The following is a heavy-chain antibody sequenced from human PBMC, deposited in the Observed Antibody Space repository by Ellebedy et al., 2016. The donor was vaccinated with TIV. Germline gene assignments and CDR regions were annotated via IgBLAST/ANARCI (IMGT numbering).Heavy chain of an antibody. J-gene: IGHJ5*02. CDR1: GFTVSSNY. CDR3: AKDIHIAAPRWFDP. V-gene: IGHV3-53*01. D-gene: IGHD6-13*01. CDR2: IYSGGST. Sequence: GGSLRLXXAASGFTVSSNYMSWVRQAPGKGLEWVSVIYSGGSTYYADSVKGRFTISRDNSKNTLYLQMNSLRAEDTAVYYCAKDIHIAAPRWFDPWGQGTLVTVSS.